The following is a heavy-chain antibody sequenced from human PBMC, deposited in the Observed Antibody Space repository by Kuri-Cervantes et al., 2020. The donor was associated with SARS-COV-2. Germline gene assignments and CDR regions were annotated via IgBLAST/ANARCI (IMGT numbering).Heavy chain of an antibody. J-gene: IGHJ4*02. CDR2: INAGNGNT. D-gene: IGHD3-22*01. CDR1: GYTFTRYS. V-gene: IGHV1-3*01. CDR3: ARAKMVYRTYYYDSSGLGGLDY. Sequence: ASVKVSCKASGYTFTRYSMHWVRQAPGQRLEWMGWINAGNGNTKYSQKFQGRVTITRDTSASTAYMELSSLRSEDTAVYYCARAKMVYRTYYYDSSGLGGLDYWGQGTLVTVSS.